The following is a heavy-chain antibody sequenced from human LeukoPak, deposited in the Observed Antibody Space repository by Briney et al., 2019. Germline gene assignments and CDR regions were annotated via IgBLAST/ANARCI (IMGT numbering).Heavy chain of an antibody. CDR2: VTGSGSST. V-gene: IGHV3-23*01. D-gene: IGHD1-14*01. CDR1: GFTFNIYW. Sequence: GGSLRLSCAASGFTFNIYWIHWVRQAPGKGLEWVSTVTGSGSSTYYADSVKGRFTISRDNSKNTLYLQMNSLRAEDTAVYYCAKDRTPLYWGQGTLVTVSS. CDR3: AKDRTPLY. J-gene: IGHJ4*02.